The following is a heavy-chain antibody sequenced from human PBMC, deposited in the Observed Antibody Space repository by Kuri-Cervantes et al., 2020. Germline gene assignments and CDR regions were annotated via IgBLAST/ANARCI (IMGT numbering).Heavy chain of an antibody. D-gene: IGHD3-22*01. CDR3: ASSSGWLLLREGDPFDY. CDR2: IYHSGST. CDR1: GGSISSSNW. Sequence: SETLSLTCAVSGGSISSSNWWSWVRQPPGKGLEWIGEIYHSGSTNYNPSLKSRVTISVDKSKNQFSLRLSSVTAADTAVYYCASSSGWLLLREGDPFDYWGQGTLVTVSS. V-gene: IGHV4-4*02. J-gene: IGHJ4*02.